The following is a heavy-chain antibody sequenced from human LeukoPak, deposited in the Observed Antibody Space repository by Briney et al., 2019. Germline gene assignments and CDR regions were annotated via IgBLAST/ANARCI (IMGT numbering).Heavy chain of an antibody. D-gene: IGHD6-13*01. J-gene: IGHJ5*02. Sequence: GGSLRLSCAASGFTFSNAWMSWVRQAPGKGLEWVAVIWYDGSNKYYADSVKGRFTISRDNSKNTLYLQMNSLRAEDTAVYYCAKDGTAAGPPTAWFDPWGQGTLVTVSS. V-gene: IGHV3-33*06. CDR3: AKDGTAAGPPTAWFDP. CDR2: IWYDGSNK. CDR1: GFTFSNAW.